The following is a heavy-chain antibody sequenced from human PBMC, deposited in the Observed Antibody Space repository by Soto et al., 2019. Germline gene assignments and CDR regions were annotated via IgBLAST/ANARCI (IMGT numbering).Heavy chain of an antibody. Sequence: SVKVSCKASGGTFSSYAVSWVRQAPGQGLEWMGGIIPIFGTANYAQKFQGRVTITADKSTSTAYMELSSLRSEDTAVYYCARATYYYDSSGYYYFDYWGQGTLVTVSS. CDR1: GGTFSSYA. V-gene: IGHV1-69*06. D-gene: IGHD3-22*01. CDR3: ARATYYYDSSGYYYFDY. CDR2: IIPIFGTA. J-gene: IGHJ4*02.